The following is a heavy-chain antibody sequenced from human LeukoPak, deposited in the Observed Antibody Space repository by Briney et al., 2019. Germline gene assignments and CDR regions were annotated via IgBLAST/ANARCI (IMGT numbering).Heavy chain of an antibody. CDR1: GFTFSSYW. CDR2: IKGDGSET. Sequence: NPGGSLRLSCAASGFTFSSYWMTWVRQAPGKGLEWVADIKGDGSETSYVDSVKGRFTISRDNAENSLYLQMNSLRAEDTALYYCAVWYVDYWGRGHLVTVSA. V-gene: IGHV3-7*01. CDR3: AVWYVDY. J-gene: IGHJ4*02.